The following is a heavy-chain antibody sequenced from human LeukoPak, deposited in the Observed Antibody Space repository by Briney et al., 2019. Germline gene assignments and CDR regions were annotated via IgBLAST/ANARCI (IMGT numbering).Heavy chain of an antibody. CDR1: GGSISSSSYY. V-gene: IGHV4-39*01. Sequence: PSETLSLTCTVSGGSISSSSYYWGWIRQPPGKGLEWIGSIYYSGSTYYNPSLKSRVTISVDTSKNQFSLKPSSVTAADTAVYYCAGATRGAFDIWGQGTMVTVSS. CDR3: AGATRGAFDI. CDR2: IYYSGST. D-gene: IGHD1-26*01. J-gene: IGHJ3*02.